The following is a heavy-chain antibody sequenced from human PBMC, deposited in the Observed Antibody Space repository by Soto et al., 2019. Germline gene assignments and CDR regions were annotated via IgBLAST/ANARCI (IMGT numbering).Heavy chain of an antibody. CDR3: ARPLTMVRVWFDP. Sequence: SETLSLTCAVYGGSFSGYYWSWIRQPPGKGLEWIGEINHSGNTNYNPSLKSRVTISIDTSKNQFSLKLSSVTAADTAVYYCARPLTMVRVWFDPWGQGTLVTVSS. CDR2: INHSGNT. V-gene: IGHV4-34*01. CDR1: GGSFSGYY. D-gene: IGHD3-10*01. J-gene: IGHJ5*02.